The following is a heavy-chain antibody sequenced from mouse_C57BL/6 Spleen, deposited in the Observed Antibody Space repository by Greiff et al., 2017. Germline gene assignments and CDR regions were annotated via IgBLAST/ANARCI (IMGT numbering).Heavy chain of an antibody. CDR3: TRERDGYPWFAY. V-gene: IGHV1-15*01. D-gene: IGHD2-3*01. CDR1: GYTFTDYE. J-gene: IGHJ3*01. Sequence: QVQLQQSGAELVRPGASVTLSCKASGYTFTDYEMHWVKQTPVHGLEWIGAIDPETGGTAYNQKFKGKAMLTAAKFSSTAYMERRSLTSEDSAVYYCTRERDGYPWFAYWGQGTLVTASA. CDR2: IDPETGGT.